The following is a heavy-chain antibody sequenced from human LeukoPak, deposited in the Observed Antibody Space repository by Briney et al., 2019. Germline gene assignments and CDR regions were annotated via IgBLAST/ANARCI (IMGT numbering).Heavy chain of an antibody. V-gene: IGHV1-69*04. CDR2: IIPILGIA. Sequence: ASVKVSCKAFGGTFSSYAISWVRQAPGQGLEWMGRIIPILGIANYAQKFQGRVTITADKSTSTAYMELSSLRSEDTAVYYCARELYDFWTPDYWGQGTLVTVSS. CDR1: GGTFSSYA. J-gene: IGHJ4*02. CDR3: ARELYDFWTPDY. D-gene: IGHD3-3*01.